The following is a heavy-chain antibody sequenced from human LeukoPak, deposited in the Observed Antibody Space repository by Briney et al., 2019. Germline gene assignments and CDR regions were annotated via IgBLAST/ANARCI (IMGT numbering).Heavy chain of an antibody. Sequence: ASVKVSCKTSGYTFTNYDINWVRQATGQGLEWMGWMNPKSDNTGSAQRFQGRVTMTRDTSISTAYMELSSLRSEDTAVYYCARVWGAIDYWGQGTLVTVSS. D-gene: IGHD1-26*01. CDR2: MNPKSDNT. CDR1: GYTFTNYD. V-gene: IGHV1-8*01. CDR3: ARVWGAIDY. J-gene: IGHJ4*02.